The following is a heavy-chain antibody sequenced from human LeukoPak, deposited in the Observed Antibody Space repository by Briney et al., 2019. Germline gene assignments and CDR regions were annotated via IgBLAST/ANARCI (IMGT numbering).Heavy chain of an antibody. CDR3: TRKQSGWFYF. CDR1: GGSISSSSYY. J-gene: IGHJ5*01. V-gene: IGHV4-39*07. CDR2: MYHSGTT. D-gene: IGHD3-3*01. Sequence: SETLSLTCTVSGGSISSSSYYWGWIRQPPGMGLEWIGEMYHSGTTNYNPSLKSRVTISADKSKNQISRNLNAVTAADTAVYYCTRKQSGWFYFWGQGTLVTVSS.